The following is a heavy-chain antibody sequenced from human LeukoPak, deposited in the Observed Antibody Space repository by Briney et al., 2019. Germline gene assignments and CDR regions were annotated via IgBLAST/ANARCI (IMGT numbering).Heavy chain of an antibody. D-gene: IGHD3-9*01. CDR1: GFTFNTFN. J-gene: IGHJ4*02. CDR2: ITSGGDYI. V-gene: IGHV3-21*01. Sequence: GGSLRLSCAASGFTFNTFNMNWVRQAPGKGLKWVSSITSGGDYIYYADSVKGRFTTSRDNAKNSPSLQLNSLRVEDTAVYYCARGHYDVLAASYKWTPDYWGQGTLVTVSS. CDR3: ARGHYDVLAASYKWTPDY.